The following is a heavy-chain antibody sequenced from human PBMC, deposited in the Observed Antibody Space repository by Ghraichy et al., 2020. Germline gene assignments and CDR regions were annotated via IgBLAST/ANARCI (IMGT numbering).Heavy chain of an antibody. CDR1: GFTFSTYW. CDR2: IKQDGSEK. D-gene: IGHD1-14*01. Sequence: LSLTCAASGFTFSTYWMSWVRQAPGRGLEWVANIKQDGSEKYYVDSVKGRFTISKDNAKNSVYLQMNSLRAEDTAVYYCATGSLQDWGQGTLVTVSS. V-gene: IGHV3-7*01. J-gene: IGHJ1*01. CDR3: ATGSLQD.